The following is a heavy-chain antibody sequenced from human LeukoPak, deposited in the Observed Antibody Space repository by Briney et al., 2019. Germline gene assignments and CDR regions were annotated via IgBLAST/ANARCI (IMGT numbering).Heavy chain of an antibody. Sequence: GGSLRLSCVASGFTFTNYWMSWVRQAPGKGLEGVANIKQDGGHKYSVESVKGRFTIYRDNAKSQLYMQINSLRAEDTAVYYCATDPTYPLGWRQGPLVTVPS. D-gene: IGHD2-2*02. V-gene: IGHV3-7*01. CDR3: ATDPTYPLG. J-gene: IGHJ1*01. CDR2: IKQDGGHK. CDR1: GFTFTNYW.